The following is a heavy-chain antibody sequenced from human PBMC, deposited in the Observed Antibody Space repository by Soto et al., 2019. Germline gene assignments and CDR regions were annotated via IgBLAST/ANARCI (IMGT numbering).Heavy chain of an antibody. CDR1: DYPFTSSG. J-gene: IGHJ6*02. CDR3: ARDIRGRNGMDV. Sequence: SCTASDYPFTSSGISWVRQAPGQGLEWMGWISAYNGNTNYAQKLQGRVTMTTDTSTSTAYMELRSLRSDDTAVYYCARDIRGRNGMDVWGQGTTVTVSS. D-gene: IGHD5-12*01. V-gene: IGHV1-18*04. CDR2: ISAYNGNT.